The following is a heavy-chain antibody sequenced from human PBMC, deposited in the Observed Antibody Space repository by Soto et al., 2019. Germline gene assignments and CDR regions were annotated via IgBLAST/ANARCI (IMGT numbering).Heavy chain of an antibody. CDR1: GFTFSSYW. CDR2: IKQDGSEK. D-gene: IGHD3-10*01. J-gene: IGHJ4*02. Sequence: EVQLVESGGGLVQPGGSLRLSCAASGFTFSSYWMSWVRQVPGKGLEWVANIKQDGSEKTYVDSVKGRFTITRDNAKNSLYLQMNSLRAEDTSGYYGARLLGQGLCFGELFPSDYWGQGTLFAVSS. CDR3: ARLLGQGLCFGELFPSDY. V-gene: IGHV3-7*01.